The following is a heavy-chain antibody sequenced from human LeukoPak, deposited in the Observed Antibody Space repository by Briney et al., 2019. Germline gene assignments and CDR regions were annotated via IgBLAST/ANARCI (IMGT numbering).Heavy chain of an antibody. CDR3: AKGSRYCSSTSCPAGAFDI. CDR1: GFTFSSYA. V-gene: IGHV3-23*01. J-gene: IGHJ3*02. CDR2: ISGSGGST. Sequence: GGSLRLSCAASGFTFSSYAMSWVRQAPGKGLEWVSAISGSGGSTYYADSVKGRFTISRDNSKNTLYLQMNSLRAEDTAVYYCAKGSRYCSSTSCPAGAFDIWGQGTMVTVSS. D-gene: IGHD2-2*01.